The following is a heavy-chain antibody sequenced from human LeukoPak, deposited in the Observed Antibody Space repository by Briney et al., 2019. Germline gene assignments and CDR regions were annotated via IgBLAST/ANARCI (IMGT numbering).Heavy chain of an antibody. D-gene: IGHD6-13*01. Sequence: SETLSLTCTVSGGSISSGGYYWSWIRQHPGKGLGWIGYIYYSGSTYYNPSLKSRVTISVDTSKNQFSLKLSSVTAADTAVYYCARAPNPYSSSWYYFDYWGQGTLVTVSS. CDR2: IYYSGST. CDR1: GGSISSGGYY. J-gene: IGHJ4*02. CDR3: ARAPNPYSSSWYYFDY. V-gene: IGHV4-31*03.